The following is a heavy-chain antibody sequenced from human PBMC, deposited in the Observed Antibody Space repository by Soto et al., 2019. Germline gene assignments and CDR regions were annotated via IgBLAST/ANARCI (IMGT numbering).Heavy chain of an antibody. CDR2: IDPSDSYT. J-gene: IGHJ4*02. CDR3: ARRPLTTVVTTPSDY. Sequence: GESLKISCKVSGYIFTNYWINWVRQMPGKGLEWMGRIDPSDSYTDYSPSFQGHVTISADKSISTAYLQWSSLKASDTAIYYCARRPLTTVVTTPSDYWGQGTLVTVS. CDR1: GYIFTNYW. V-gene: IGHV5-10-1*01. D-gene: IGHD4-17*01.